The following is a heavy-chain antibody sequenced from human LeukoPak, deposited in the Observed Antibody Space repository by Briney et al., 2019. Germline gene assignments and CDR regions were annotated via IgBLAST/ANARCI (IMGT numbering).Heavy chain of an antibody. J-gene: IGHJ4*02. CDR2: IKEDGSDK. V-gene: IGHV3-7*05. D-gene: IGHD5-12*01. CDR1: AFTFSNFW. Sequence: GGSLRLSCAASAFTFSNFWMAWGRQAPGKGLEWVAHIKEDGSDKKYVDSVKGRFTISRDNPKNSLYLQMNSLRAEDTAVYYCARDIGYHTFDYWGQGGLVTVSS. CDR3: ARDIGYHTFDY.